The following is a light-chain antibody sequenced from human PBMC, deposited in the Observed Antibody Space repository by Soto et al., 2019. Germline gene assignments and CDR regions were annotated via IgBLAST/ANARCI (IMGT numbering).Light chain of an antibody. CDR1: SSDVGFYSY. J-gene: IGLJ3*02. CDR3: SSYTRSGTPV. Sequence: ALTQPASVSESPGQSITISCTGTSSDVGFYSYVSWYQHHPGNAPKLLIYDVANRPSGVSNRFSGSKSDNTAYLSISGLQAEDEADYYCSSYTRSGTPVFGGGTKVTVL. CDR2: DVA. V-gene: IGLV2-14*03.